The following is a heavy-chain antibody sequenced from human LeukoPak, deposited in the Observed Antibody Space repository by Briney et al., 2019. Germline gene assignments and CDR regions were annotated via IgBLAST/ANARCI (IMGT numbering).Heavy chain of an antibody. CDR1: GYTFTDYY. D-gene: IGHD4-17*01. J-gene: IGHJ4*02. V-gene: IGHV1-2*02. Sequence: GASVKVSCKTSGYTFTDYYIHWVRQAPGQGLEWMGWINPKSGGTNYAQKFQGRVTMTRDTSISTVYMQLISLRSDDTAVYYCAREMNYDDYRTSDYWGQGTLVTVSS. CDR3: AREMNYDDYRTSDY. CDR2: INPKSGGT.